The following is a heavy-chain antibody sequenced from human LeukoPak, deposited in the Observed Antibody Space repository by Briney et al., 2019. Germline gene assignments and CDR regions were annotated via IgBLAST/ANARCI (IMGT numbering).Heavy chain of an antibody. CDR1: GGTFSSYG. J-gene: IGHJ4*02. Sequence: GASVKVSCKSSGGTFSSYGISWVRQAPGQGLEWMGGIIPVFGTANYAQRFQGRVTITADESTSTAYMELSSLRSEDTAVYCCARTYYDYVGGSYREDTLDSWGQGTLVTVSS. V-gene: IGHV1-69*13. CDR2: IIPVFGTA. D-gene: IGHD3-16*02. CDR3: ARTYYDYVGGSYREDTLDS.